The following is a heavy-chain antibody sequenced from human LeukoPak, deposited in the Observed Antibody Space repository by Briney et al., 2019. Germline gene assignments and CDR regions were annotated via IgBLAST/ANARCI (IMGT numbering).Heavy chain of an antibody. J-gene: IGHJ6*02. D-gene: IGHD2-8*01. CDR3: AKDLYFYYYYGMDV. CDR2: ISWNSGSI. CDR1: GFTFSSYW. Sequence: GGSLRLSCAASGFTFSSYWMHWVRQAPGKGLVWVSGISWNSGSIGYADSVKGRFTISRDNAKNSLFLQMNSLRAEDTALYYCAKDLYFYYYYGMDVWGQGTTVTVSS. V-gene: IGHV3-9*01.